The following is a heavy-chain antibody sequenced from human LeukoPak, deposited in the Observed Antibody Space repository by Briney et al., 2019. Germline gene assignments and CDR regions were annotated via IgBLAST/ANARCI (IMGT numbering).Heavy chain of an antibody. D-gene: IGHD5-24*01. CDR2: INPSGGST. CDR3: ARESGTQRWLQLHPQSYFSLPDY. Sequence: ASVKVSCKASGYTFTSYYMHWVRQAPGQGLKWMGIINPSGGSTSYAQKFQGRVTMTRDTSTSTVYMELSSLRSEDTAVYYCARESGTQRWLQLHPQSYFSLPDYWGQGTLVTVSS. J-gene: IGHJ4*02. CDR1: GYTFTSYY. V-gene: IGHV1-46*01.